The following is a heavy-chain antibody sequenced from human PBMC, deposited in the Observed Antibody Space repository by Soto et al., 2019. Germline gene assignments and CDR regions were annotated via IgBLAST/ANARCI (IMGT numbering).Heavy chain of an antibody. CDR1: GYSFTSYW. J-gene: IGHJ4*02. V-gene: IGHV5-51*01. Sequence: GESLKISCKGSGYSFTSYWIAWVRQKAGKGLECMGIIYPDDSDTRYNPSFQGQVTISADKSISTAYLQWSTLKASDTAMYYCATSYGDYGYWGQGTLVTVSS. CDR3: ATSYGDYGY. D-gene: IGHD4-17*01. CDR2: IYPDDSDT.